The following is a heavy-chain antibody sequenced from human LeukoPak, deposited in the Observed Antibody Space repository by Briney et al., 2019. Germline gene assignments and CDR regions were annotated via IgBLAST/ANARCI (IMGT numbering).Heavy chain of an antibody. J-gene: IGHJ5*02. D-gene: IGHD6-19*01. V-gene: IGHV1-8*02. Sequence: GASVKVSCKASGYTFTSYDINWVRQATGQGLEWMGWMNPNSGNTGYAQKFQGRVTMTRDTSISTDYMELSDLRSDDTAVYYCARFRGSGWYSFDLWGQGTLVTVSS. CDR3: ARFRGSGWYSFDL. CDR1: GYTFTSYD. CDR2: MNPNSGNT.